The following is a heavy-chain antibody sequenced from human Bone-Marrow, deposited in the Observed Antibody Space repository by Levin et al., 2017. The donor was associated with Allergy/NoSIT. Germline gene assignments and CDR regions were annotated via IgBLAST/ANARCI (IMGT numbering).Heavy chain of an antibody. D-gene: IGHD2-15*01. V-gene: IGHV3-74*01. CDR3: ARDLSGGSDY. Sequence: GESLKISCAGSGYTFGTFWMHWVRQTPGEGPVWVSRINEHGSYTDYADSVRGRFTLSRDNAKNTLYLQMNSLRGEDTAIYYCARDLSGGSDYWGPGTLVTVSS. CDR1: GYTFGTFW. CDR2: INEHGSYT. J-gene: IGHJ4*02.